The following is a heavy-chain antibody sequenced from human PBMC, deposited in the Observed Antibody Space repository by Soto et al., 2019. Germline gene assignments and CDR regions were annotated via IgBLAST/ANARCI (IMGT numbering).Heavy chain of an antibody. Sequence: GGSLRLSCAASGFIFSDYYMSWIRQAPGKGLEWVSYISSSSIYINYADSVKGRFTISRDNAKNSLYLQMSSLRAEDTAVYYCAREAFYRSQTVEFDYWGKGTLVTVSS. CDR1: GFIFSDYY. CDR3: AREAFYRSQTVEFDY. V-gene: IGHV3-11*05. CDR2: ISSSSIYI. D-gene: IGHD7-27*01. J-gene: IGHJ4*02.